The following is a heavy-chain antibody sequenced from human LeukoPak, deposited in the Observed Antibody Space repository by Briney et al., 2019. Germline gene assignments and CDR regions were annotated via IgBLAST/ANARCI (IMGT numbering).Heavy chain of an antibody. D-gene: IGHD6-19*01. CDR1: GFTFSSYA. CDR2: ISGSGGST. Sequence: GGSLRLSCAASGFTFSSYAMSWVRQTPGKGLEWVSVISGSGGSTYYADSVKGRFTISRDNSKNTLYLQMNSLRAEDTAVYYCTRNSGWYGLSWGQGTLVTVSS. CDR3: TRNSGWYGLS. V-gene: IGHV3-23*01. J-gene: IGHJ1*01.